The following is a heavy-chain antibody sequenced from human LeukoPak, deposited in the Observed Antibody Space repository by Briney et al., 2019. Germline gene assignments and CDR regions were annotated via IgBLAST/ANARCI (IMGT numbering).Heavy chain of an antibody. V-gene: IGHV4-30-4*01. CDR1: GGSINSGNYS. CDR2: IYYSGST. Sequence: SETLSLTCTVSGGSINSGNYSWSWIRQPPGKGLEWIGYIYYSGSTYYNPSLESRVTISIDTSKNQFSLKLTSVTAADTAVYFCARDQEMATGTWDYWGQGTLVTVSS. J-gene: IGHJ4*02. D-gene: IGHD5-24*01. CDR3: ARDQEMATGTWDY.